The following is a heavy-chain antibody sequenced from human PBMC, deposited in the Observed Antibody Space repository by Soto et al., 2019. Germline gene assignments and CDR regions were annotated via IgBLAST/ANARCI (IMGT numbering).Heavy chain of an antibody. D-gene: IGHD5-12*01. J-gene: IGHJ4*02. V-gene: IGHV3-30*03. CDR1: GFTFSSYG. Sequence: GGSLRLSCAASGFTFSSYGMHWVRQAPGKGLEWVAVISDDGSNKYYVDSVKGRFTISRDNAKNSLYLQMDSLRAEDTAVYYCARDGVLATGPIDYWGPGTLVTVSS. CDR2: ISDDGSNK. CDR3: ARDGVLATGPIDY.